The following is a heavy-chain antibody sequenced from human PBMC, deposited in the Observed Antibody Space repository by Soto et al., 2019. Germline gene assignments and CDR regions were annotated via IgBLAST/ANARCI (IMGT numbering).Heavy chain of an antibody. CDR1: GFTFSSYV. J-gene: IGHJ4*02. CDR2: ISNSVSNT. CDR3: ARHRNGDYYFDY. D-gene: IGHD4-17*01. Sequence: SGGSLRLSCAASGFTFSSYVRSWVRQAPGKGLEWVSAISNSVSNTYYADSVKGRFTISRDNSKNTLYLQMNSLTAADTAVYYCARHRNGDYYFDYWGQGTLVTVSS. V-gene: IGHV3-23*01.